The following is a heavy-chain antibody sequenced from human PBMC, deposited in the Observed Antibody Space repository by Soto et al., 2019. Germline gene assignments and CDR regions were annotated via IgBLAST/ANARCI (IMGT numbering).Heavy chain of an antibody. CDR3: ARGPYGSGSPIAPYYFDY. J-gene: IGHJ4*02. V-gene: IGHV3-13*01. D-gene: IGHD3-10*01. CDR1: GFTFSSYD. Sequence: EVQLVESGGGLVQPGGSLRLSCAASGFTFSSYDMHWVRQATGKGLEWVSAIGTAGDTYYPGSVKGRFTISRENAKNSFYLQMNRLRAGDTAVYYCARGPYGSGSPIAPYYFDYWGQGTLVTVSS. CDR2: IGTAGDT.